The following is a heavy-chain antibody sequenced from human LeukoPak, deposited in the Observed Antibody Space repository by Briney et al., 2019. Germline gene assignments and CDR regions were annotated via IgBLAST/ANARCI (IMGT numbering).Heavy chain of an antibody. CDR3: ARGERGYYDFWSGYYRGQNWFDP. CDR1: GGSFSGYY. V-gene: IGHV4-34*01. Sequence: LETLSLTCAVYGGSFSGYYWSWIRQPPGKGLEWIGEINPSGSTNYNPSLKSRVTISVDTSKNQFSLKLSSVTAADTAVYYCARGERGYYDFWSGYYRGQNWFDPWGQGTLVTVSS. CDR2: INPSGST. D-gene: IGHD3-3*01. J-gene: IGHJ5*02.